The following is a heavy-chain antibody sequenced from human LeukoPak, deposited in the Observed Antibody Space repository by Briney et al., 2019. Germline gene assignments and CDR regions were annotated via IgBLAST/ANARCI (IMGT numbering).Heavy chain of an antibody. CDR2: INPNSGGT. J-gene: IGHJ4*02. CDR1: GYTFTGYY. D-gene: IGHD3-10*01. Sequence: ASVTVSCKASGYTFTGYYMHWVRQPPGQGLEWMGRINPNSGGTNYAQKFQGRVTMTRDTSISTVYMELSRLRSDDTAVYYCALWFGELSFGYWGQGTLVTVSS. CDR3: ALWFGELSFGY. V-gene: IGHV1-2*06.